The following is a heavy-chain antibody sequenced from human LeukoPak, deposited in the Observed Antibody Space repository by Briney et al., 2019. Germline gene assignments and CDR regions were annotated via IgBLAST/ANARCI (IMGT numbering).Heavy chain of an antibody. CDR1: GFTFSSYA. CDR2: TSYDGNEK. J-gene: IGHJ4*02. D-gene: IGHD6-25*01. Sequence: GRSLRLSCAASGFTFSSYAMHWVRQAPGKGLEWVTVTSYDGNEKYYADSVKGRFTISRDNSKNTVYLQMNSLRAEDTAVYYCATGGTRAATGRMGFWGQGTLVTVSS. V-gene: IGHV3-30*04. CDR3: ATGGTRAATGRMGF.